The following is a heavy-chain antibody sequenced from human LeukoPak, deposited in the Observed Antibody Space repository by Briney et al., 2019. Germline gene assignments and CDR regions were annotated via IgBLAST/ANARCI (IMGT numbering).Heavy chain of an antibody. D-gene: IGHD3-10*01. Sequence: SVKVSCKASGYTFTGYYMHWVRQAPGQGLEWMGRIIPIFGTTNYAQKFQGRVTITTDESTSTAYMELSSLRSEDTAVYYCASLPPMVRGVTVDYWGQGTLVTVSS. CDR2: IIPIFGTT. J-gene: IGHJ4*02. CDR1: GYTFTGYY. V-gene: IGHV1-69*05. CDR3: ASLPPMVRGVTVDY.